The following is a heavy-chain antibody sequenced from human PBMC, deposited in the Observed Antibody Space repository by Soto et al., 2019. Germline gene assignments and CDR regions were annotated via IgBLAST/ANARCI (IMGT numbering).Heavy chain of an antibody. Sequence: SQTLSLTCAISGDSVSSNSAAWNWIRQSPSRGLEWLGRTYYRSKWYNDYAVSVKSRITINPDTSKNQFSLQLNSVTPEDTAVYYCARDWKIAVAGTGYYGMDVGGQGTTVTVSS. D-gene: IGHD6-19*01. CDR3: ARDWKIAVAGTGYYGMDV. CDR2: TYYRSKWYN. V-gene: IGHV6-1*01. CDR1: GDSVSSNSAA. J-gene: IGHJ6*02.